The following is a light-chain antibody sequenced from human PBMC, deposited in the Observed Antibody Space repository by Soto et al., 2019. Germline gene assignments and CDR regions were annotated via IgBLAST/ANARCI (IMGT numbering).Light chain of an antibody. CDR1: QSVSSSY. V-gene: IGKV3-20*01. CDR2: GAS. J-gene: IGKJ4*01. Sequence: TLSLSPGERATLSCRASQSVSSSYLAWYQQKPVQAPRLLIYGASSRATGIPDRFSGSGSGTDFTLTISRLEPEDFAVYYCQQYGSSPTFGGGTKVDIK. CDR3: QQYGSSPT.